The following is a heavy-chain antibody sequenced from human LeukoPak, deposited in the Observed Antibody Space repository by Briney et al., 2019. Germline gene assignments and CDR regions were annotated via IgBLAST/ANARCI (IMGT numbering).Heavy chain of an antibody. CDR2: IYYSGST. CDR3: ARGKREFDY. D-gene: IGHD1-1*01. V-gene: IGHV4-59*01. Sequence: PSETLSLACTVSGGSISNYYWSWIRQPPGKGLEWIGYIYYSGSTNYNPSLKSRVTISVDTSKNQFSLKLSSVTAADTAVYYCARGKREFDYWGQGTLVTVSS. CDR1: GGSISNYY. J-gene: IGHJ4*02.